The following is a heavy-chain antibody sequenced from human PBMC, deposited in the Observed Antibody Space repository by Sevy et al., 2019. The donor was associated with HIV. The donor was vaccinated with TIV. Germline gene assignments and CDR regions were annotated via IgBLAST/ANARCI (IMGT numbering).Heavy chain of an antibody. J-gene: IGHJ6*02. V-gene: IGHV5-51*01. CDR1: GYRFTDYW. Sequence: GESLKISCKGSGYRFTDYWIAWVRQRPGKGLEWMGIIYPGDSDTIYSPSFRGQVTISVDKSITTAYVKWSTLKASDTGIYYCARGARGTLPSYYYYGWGIWGQGTTVTVSS. CDR3: ARGARGTLPSYYYYGWGI. CDR2: IYPGDSDT.